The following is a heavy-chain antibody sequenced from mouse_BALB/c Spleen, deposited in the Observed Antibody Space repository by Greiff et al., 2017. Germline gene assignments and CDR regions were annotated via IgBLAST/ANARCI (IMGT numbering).Heavy chain of an antibody. Sequence: EVKLEESGPGLVKPSQSLSLTCTVTGYSITSDYAWNWIRQFPGNKLEWMGYISYSGSTSYNPSLKSRISITRDTSKNQFFLQLNSVTTEDTATYYCARCQFITTATLFFDYWGQGTTLTVSS. CDR2: ISYSGST. J-gene: IGHJ2*01. V-gene: IGHV3-2*02. CDR1: GYSITSDYA. CDR3: ARCQFITTATLFFDY. D-gene: IGHD1-2*01.